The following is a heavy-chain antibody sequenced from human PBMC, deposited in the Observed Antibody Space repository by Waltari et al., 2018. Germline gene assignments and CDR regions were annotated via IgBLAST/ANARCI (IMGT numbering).Heavy chain of an antibody. CDR2: INPSSGDT. D-gene: IGHD2-2*01. J-gene: IGHJ4*02. CDR1: GYTLTGSV. CDR3: AMILVVPAVPTDDY. V-gene: IGHV1-2*06. Sequence: QVQLVQSGAEVKQPGASVKVSCKASGYTLTGSVMHGGRPAPGQGREWKGRINPSSGDTNYAQKFQGRVTMTRDTSISAAYMELSRLTSDDTAIYYCAMILVVPAVPTDDYWGQGTLVTVSS.